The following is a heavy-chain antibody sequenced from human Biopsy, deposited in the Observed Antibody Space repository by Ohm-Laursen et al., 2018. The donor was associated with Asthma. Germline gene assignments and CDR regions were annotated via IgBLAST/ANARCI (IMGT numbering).Heavy chain of an antibody. CDR1: GFSFSNYG. D-gene: IGHD1-26*01. V-gene: IGHV3-30*18. CDR3: AKDVFPGWELRRGPDY. Sequence: SLRLSCAASGFSFSNYGMHWVRQAPGKGLDWVAVISFDGSNKNYTDSVKGRFTISRDNSRNTLHLQMNSLRAEDTAVYYCAKDVFPGWELRRGPDYWGQGALVTVSA. CDR2: ISFDGSNK. J-gene: IGHJ4*02.